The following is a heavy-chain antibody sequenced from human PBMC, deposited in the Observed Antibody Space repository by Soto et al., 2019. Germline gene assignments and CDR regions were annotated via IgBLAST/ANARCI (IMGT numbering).Heavy chain of an antibody. CDR1: AFFFRNSA. V-gene: IGHV3-30*04. Sequence: AELVESGGDAVQPGRSLRLSCATSAFFFRNSAIHWVRQAPGKGLEWVALISYDGSKKYYADTVKGRFTISRDTSTNTLYLQMDSLRADDTAVYYCAGGGDSESFYSYFDLWGRGAMVTVSS. CDR2: ISYDGSKK. CDR3: AGGGDSESFYSYFDL. D-gene: IGHD1-26*01. J-gene: IGHJ2*01.